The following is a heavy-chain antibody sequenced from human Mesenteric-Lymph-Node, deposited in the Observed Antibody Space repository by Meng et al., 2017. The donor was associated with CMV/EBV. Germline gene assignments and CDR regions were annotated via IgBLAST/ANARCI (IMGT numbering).Heavy chain of an antibody. CDR2: INPNSGGT. J-gene: IGHJ4*02. V-gene: IGHV1-2*02. Sequence: ASVKVSCNASGYTFTDYYMHWVRQAPGQGLEWMGWINPNSGGTNYAQKFQGRVTMTRDTSISAAYMELSRLRSDDTAVYYCARGQNYDILTNDYWGQGTLVTVSS. D-gene: IGHD3-9*01. CDR3: ARGQNYDILTNDY. CDR1: GYTFTDYY.